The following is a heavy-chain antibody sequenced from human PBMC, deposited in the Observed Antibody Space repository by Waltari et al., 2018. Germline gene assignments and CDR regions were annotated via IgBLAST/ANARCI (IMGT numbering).Heavy chain of an antibody. CDR1: GNTPTELS. V-gene: IGHV1-24*01. CDR3: ATSPIALFGTLY. Sequence: QVQLVQSGAEVKKPGASVKVSCKVSGNTPTELSMHWVRQGPGKGLEWMGGFDPEDGETIYAQSFQGRVTMTEDTSTDTAYMEVSSLRSEDTAVYYCATSPIALFGTLYWGQGTLVTVSS. CDR2: FDPEDGET. J-gene: IGHJ4*02. D-gene: IGHD6-13*01.